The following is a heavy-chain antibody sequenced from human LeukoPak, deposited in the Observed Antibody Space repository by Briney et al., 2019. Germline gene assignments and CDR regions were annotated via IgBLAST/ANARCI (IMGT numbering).Heavy chain of an antibody. V-gene: IGHV3-48*03. CDR1: GFTFSSYE. D-gene: IGHD1-26*01. CDR2: ISSSGSTI. J-gene: IGHJ2*01. Sequence: PGGSLRLSCAASGFTFSSYEMNWVRQAPGKGLEWVSYISSSGSTIYYADSVKGRFTISRDNAKNSLYLQMNSLRAEDTAVYYCARQHYLSWYFHLWGRGTLVTVSS. CDR3: ARQHYLSWYFHL.